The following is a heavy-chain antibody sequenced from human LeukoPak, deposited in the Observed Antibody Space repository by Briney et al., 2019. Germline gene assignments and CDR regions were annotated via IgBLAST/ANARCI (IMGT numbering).Heavy chain of an antibody. CDR3: ARHVVAVGFDY. D-gene: IGHD3-22*01. CDR2: ITSSSSYI. Sequence: GGSLRLSCAASGFTFSSYTMNWVRQAPGKGLEWVSSITSSSSYIYYADSVMGRFTISRDDANNSLYLQMNSLRAEDTAVYYCARHVVAVGFDYWGQGTLVTVSS. CDR1: GFTFSSYT. V-gene: IGHV3-21*01. J-gene: IGHJ4*02.